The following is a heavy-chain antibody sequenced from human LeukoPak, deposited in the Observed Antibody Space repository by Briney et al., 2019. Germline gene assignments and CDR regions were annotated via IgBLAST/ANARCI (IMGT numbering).Heavy chain of an antibody. Sequence: GGSLRLSCAASGFAFSSYGMSWVRQAPGKGLEWVSAISGSGGSTYYADSVKGRFTISRDNFKNTLYLQMNSLRAEDTAVYYCAKKPPVYYYDSSGYPGHFDYWGQGTLVTVSS. CDR2: ISGSGGST. V-gene: IGHV3-23*01. CDR1: GFAFSSYG. D-gene: IGHD3-22*01. CDR3: AKKPPVYYYDSSGYPGHFDY. J-gene: IGHJ4*02.